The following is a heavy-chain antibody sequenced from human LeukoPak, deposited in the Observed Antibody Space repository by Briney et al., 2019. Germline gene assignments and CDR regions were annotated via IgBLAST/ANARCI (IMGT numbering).Heavy chain of an antibody. Sequence: SETLSLTCTVSDGSISSYYWSWIRQPPGKGLEWIGYIYYSGSTNYNPSLKSRVTISVDTSKNQFSLKLSSVTAADTAVYYCARGSTTTGSAFDIWGQGTMVTVSS. CDR2: IYYSGST. CDR1: DGSISSYY. V-gene: IGHV4-59*01. D-gene: IGHD5/OR15-5a*01. CDR3: ARGSTTTGSAFDI. J-gene: IGHJ3*02.